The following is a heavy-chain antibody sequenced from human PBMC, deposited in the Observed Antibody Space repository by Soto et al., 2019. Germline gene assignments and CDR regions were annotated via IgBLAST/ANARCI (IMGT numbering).Heavy chain of an antibody. CDR3: ARDRLTVAEHYFGY. CDR1: GFTFSTYA. CDR2: TSYDGNIK. J-gene: IGHJ4*02. V-gene: IGHV3-30-3*01. D-gene: IGHD6-19*01. Sequence: GGSLRLSCTASGFTFSTYAMHWVRQAPGKGLEWVALTSYDGNIKYHADSVKGRFTVSRDNSKNTFSVQMSSLRPEDTAVYYCARDRLTVAEHYFGYWGQGALVTVSS.